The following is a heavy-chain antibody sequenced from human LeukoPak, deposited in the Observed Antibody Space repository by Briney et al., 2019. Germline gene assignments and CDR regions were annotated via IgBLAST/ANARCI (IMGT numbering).Heavy chain of an antibody. Sequence: GGSLRLSCSASGFRFSAYAMHWVRQAPGKGLEYVSAISPNGDDTYYADSVRGRFSISRDNTKNTLYLQMNSLRPEDTAVYYCVPKGNEGYWGQGTLVTVSS. CDR1: GFRFSAYA. CDR2: ISPNGDDT. CDR3: VPKGNEGY. J-gene: IGHJ4*02. D-gene: IGHD1-1*01. V-gene: IGHV3-64D*06.